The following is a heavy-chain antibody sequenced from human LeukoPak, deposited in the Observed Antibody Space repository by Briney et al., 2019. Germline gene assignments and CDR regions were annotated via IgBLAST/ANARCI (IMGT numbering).Heavy chain of an antibody. CDR1: GKTFTTYY. J-gene: IGHJ4*02. Sequence: ASVKVSCKASGKTFTTYYMHWVRQAPGQGLEWMGIINPSGGSSSYAQKYQGRVTMTRDTSTSTVYMELSSLGSEDTAVYYCAIPEDSNSGSYNYWGQGTLVTVSS. V-gene: IGHV1-46*01. D-gene: IGHD6-13*01. CDR3: AIPEDSNSGSYNY. CDR2: INPSGGSS.